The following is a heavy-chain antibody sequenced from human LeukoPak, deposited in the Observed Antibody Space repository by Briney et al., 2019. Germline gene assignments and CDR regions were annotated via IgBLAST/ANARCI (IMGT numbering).Heavy chain of an antibody. J-gene: IGHJ5*02. CDR2: IKSESDGGTT. Sequence: TGGSLRLSCAASGFTFSSYAMSWVRQAPGKGLEWVGRIKSESDGGTTDYAAPVKGRFTISRDDSKNTLFLQMNSLQTEDTAVYYCTTSGWFDHWGQGTLVTVSS. D-gene: IGHD1-26*01. CDR1: GFTFSSYA. V-gene: IGHV3-15*01. CDR3: TTSGWFDH.